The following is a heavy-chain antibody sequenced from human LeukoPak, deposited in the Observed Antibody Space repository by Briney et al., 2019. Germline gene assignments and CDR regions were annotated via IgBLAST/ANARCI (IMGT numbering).Heavy chain of an antibody. V-gene: IGHV3-23*01. CDR2: VNAGGDRT. CDR1: GFTFTTYA. D-gene: IGHD2-21*02. Sequence: QPGGSLRLSCAASGFTFTTYALTWVRQAPGKGLEWVSTVNAGGDRTFYADSVKGRFTISRDNSKNTLYLHMSVLGAGDTAVYYCVKDWRDETSCRGDCLDHWGQGTLVTVSS. J-gene: IGHJ4*02. CDR3: VKDWRDETSCRGDCLDH.